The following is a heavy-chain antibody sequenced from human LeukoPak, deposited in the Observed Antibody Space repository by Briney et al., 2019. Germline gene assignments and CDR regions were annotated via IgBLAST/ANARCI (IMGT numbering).Heavy chain of an antibody. CDR3: AKRYYDSSGGDAFDI. Sequence: GGSLRLSCAASGFTFSSYAMSWVRQAPGNGLEWVSAISGSGGSTYYADSVKGRSTISRDNSKNTLYLQMNSLRAEDTAVYYCAKRYYDSSGGDAFDIWGQGTMVTVSS. CDR2: ISGSGGST. D-gene: IGHD3-22*01. CDR1: GFTFSSYA. J-gene: IGHJ3*02. V-gene: IGHV3-23*01.